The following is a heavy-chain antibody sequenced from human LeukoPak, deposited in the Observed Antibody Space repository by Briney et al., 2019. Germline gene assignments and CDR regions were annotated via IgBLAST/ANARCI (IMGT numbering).Heavy chain of an antibody. D-gene: IGHD2-21*02. Sequence: ASVKVSCKASGGTFSSYAISWVRQAPGQGLEWMGRIIPIFGTANYAQKFQGRVTITTDESTSTAYMELSSLRSEDTAVCYCARGSYCGGDCYSFHFDYWGQGTLVTVSS. CDR1: GGTFSSYA. J-gene: IGHJ4*02. CDR2: IIPIFGTA. V-gene: IGHV1-69*05. CDR3: ARGSYCGGDCYSFHFDY.